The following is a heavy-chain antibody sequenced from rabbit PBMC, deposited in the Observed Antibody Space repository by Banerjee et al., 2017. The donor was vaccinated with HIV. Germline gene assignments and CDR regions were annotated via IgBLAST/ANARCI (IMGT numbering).Heavy chain of an antibody. CDR2: IYAGSGTT. V-gene: IGHV1S40*01. D-gene: IGHD4-1*01. CDR1: GFDFSSYY. J-gene: IGHJ4*01. CDR3: VRDLAGVIGWNFNL. Sequence: QSLEESGGDLVKPGASLTLTCTASGFDFSSYYMGWVRQAPGKGLEWIGIIYAGSGTTVYASWVNGRFTISSNTKQNTVSLQMNSLTAADTATYFCVRDLAGVIGWNFNLWGPGTLVTVS.